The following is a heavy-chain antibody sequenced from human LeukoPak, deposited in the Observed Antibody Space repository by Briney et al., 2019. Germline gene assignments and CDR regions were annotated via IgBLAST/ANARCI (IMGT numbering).Heavy chain of an antibody. D-gene: IGHD3-22*01. V-gene: IGHV3-20*04. CDR1: GFTFDDYG. J-gene: IGHJ4*02. CDR3: ARGNLADYYDSSGYFDY. Sequence: GGSLRLSCAASGFTFDDYGMSWVRQAPGKGLEWVSGINWNGGSTGYADSVKGRFTISRDNAKNSLYLQMNSLRAEGTALYYCARGNLADYYDSSGYFDYWGQGTLVTVSS. CDR2: INWNGGST.